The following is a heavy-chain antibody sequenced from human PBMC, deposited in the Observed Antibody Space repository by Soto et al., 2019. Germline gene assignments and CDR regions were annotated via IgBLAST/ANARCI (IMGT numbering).Heavy chain of an antibody. CDR1: GFTFSSYG. D-gene: IGHD2-2*01. CDR3: AKGDIVVVPAAHYYYYGMDV. CDR2: ISYDGSNK. J-gene: IGHJ6*02. Sequence: QVQLVESGGGVVQPGRSLRLSCAASGFTFSSYGMHWVRQAPGKGLEWVAVISYDGSNKYYADSVKGRFTISRDNSKNTLYLQMNSLRAEVTAVYYCAKGDIVVVPAAHYYYYGMDVWGQGTTVTVSS. V-gene: IGHV3-30*18.